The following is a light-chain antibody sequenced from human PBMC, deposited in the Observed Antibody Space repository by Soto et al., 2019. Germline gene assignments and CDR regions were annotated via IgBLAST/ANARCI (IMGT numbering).Light chain of an antibody. CDR3: LQYDSSRT. J-gene: IGKJ1*01. Sequence: EIVLTQSPGTLSLSPGERATLSYRASQSVMSRFLAWYQQKSGQAPRLLIYGTSIRAAGIPDRFSGSGSGTDFTLTISRLEPEDFAVYYCLQYDSSRTFGQGTKVEMK. V-gene: IGKV3-20*01. CDR2: GTS. CDR1: QSVMSRF.